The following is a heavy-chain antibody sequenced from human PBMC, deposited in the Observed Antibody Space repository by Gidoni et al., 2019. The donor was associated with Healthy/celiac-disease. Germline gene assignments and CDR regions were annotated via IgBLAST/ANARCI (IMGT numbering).Heavy chain of an antibody. J-gene: IGHJ5*02. CDR2: IIPILGIA. CDR1: GGTFSSYA. V-gene: IGHV1-69*04. D-gene: IGHD2-2*01. CDR3: ARAVRGGDCSSTSCYHRRDGYNWFDP. Sequence: SSVKVSCKASGGTFSSYAISWVRQAPGQGLEWMGRIIPILGIANYAQKFPGRVTITADKSTSTAYMELSSLRSEDTAVYYCARAVRGGDCSSTSCYHRRDGYNWFDPWGQGTLVTVSS.